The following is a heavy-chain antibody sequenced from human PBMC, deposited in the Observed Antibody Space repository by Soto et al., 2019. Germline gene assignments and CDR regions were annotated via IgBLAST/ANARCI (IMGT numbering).Heavy chain of an antibody. CDR1: GYTFTSYG. J-gene: IGHJ4*02. D-gene: IGHD6-6*01. V-gene: IGHV1-18*04. CDR3: ARDGRYSSSSRGPLTG. Sequence: ASVKVSFKASGYTFTSYGISWVRQAPGQGLEWMGWISAYNGNTNYAQKLQGRVTMTTDTSTSTAYMELRSLRSDDTAVYYCARDGRYSSSSRGPLTGWGQGTLVTVSS. CDR2: ISAYNGNT.